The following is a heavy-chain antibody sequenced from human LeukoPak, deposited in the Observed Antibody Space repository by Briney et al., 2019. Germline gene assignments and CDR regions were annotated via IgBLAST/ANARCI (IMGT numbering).Heavy chain of an antibody. CDR1: GGYTGSHY. J-gene: IGHJ4*02. V-gene: IGHV4-4*07. Sequence: SSETLSLTCTVSGGYTGSHYWSWIRQPAGKGLEWIGRISPSGTTHYNPSLGSRVTMSVDTSKNYFSLRLSSVTAADTAVYYCAGRPDRSSYFDYWGQGTLVTVSS. CDR3: AGRPDRSSYFDY. CDR2: ISPSGTT.